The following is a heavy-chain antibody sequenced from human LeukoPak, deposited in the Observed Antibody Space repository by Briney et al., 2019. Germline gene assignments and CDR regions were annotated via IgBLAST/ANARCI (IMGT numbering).Heavy chain of an antibody. J-gene: IGHJ6*02. CDR1: GGTFSSYA. D-gene: IGHD1-26*01. CDR3: ARAGWELPQYYYYYGMDV. Sequence: GASVKVSCKASGGTFSSYAISWVRQAPGQGLEWMGRIIPILGIANYAQKFQGRVTFTADKSTSTAYMELSSLRSEDTAVYYCARAGWELPQYYYYYGMDVWGQGTTVTVSS. CDR2: IIPILGIA. V-gene: IGHV1-69*04.